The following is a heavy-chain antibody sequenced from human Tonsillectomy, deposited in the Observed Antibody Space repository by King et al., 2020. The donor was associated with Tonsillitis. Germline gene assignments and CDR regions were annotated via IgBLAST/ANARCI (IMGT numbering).Heavy chain of an antibody. CDR3: ARVKDXAMVVDY. CDR1: GGTFSNHF. Sequence: QLVQSGAEVKKPGSSVKVSCKASGGTFSNHFINWVRQAPGQGLEWMGRIIPILGIVNYAQKFQGRVTITADKSTSTAYMDLSSLRSEDTAVYYCARVKDXAMVVDYWGQGTLVTVSS. D-gene: IGHD5-18*01. V-gene: IGHV1-69*04. J-gene: IGHJ4*02. CDR2: IIPILGIV.